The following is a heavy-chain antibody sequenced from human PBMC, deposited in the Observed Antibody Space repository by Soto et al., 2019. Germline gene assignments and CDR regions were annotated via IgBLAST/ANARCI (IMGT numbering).Heavy chain of an antibody. CDR3: ARDLDWDDAFDI. Sequence: GGSLRLSCAASGFTVSSNYMSWVRQAPGKGLEWVSVIYSGGSTYYADSVKGRFTISRDNSKNTLYLQMNSLRAEDTAVYYCARDLDWDDAFDIWGQGTMVTVSS. V-gene: IGHV3-66*01. CDR1: GFTVSSNY. CDR2: IYSGGST. D-gene: IGHD3-9*01. J-gene: IGHJ3*02.